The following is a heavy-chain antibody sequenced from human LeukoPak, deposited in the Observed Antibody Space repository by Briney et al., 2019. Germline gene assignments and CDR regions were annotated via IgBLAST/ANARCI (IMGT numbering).Heavy chain of an antibody. CDR2: IKQDGSEK. CDR3: VRDLDYYGSGNYFDY. V-gene: IGHV3-7*01. CDR1: GFTFSSYW. J-gene: IGHJ4*02. D-gene: IGHD3-10*01. Sequence: GGSLRLSCAASGFTFSSYWMSWVRQAPGKGLEWVANIKQDGSEKYYVDSVKGRFTISRDNAKNSLYLQMNSLRAEDTAVYYCVRDLDYYGSGNYFDYWGQGTLVTVSS.